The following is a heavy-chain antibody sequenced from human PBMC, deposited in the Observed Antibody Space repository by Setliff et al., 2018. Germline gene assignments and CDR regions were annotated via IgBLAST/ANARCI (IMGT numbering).Heavy chain of an antibody. CDR2: IYIGGSA. CDR1: GGSISSYY. Sequence: PSETLSLTCTVSGGSISSYYWSWIRQPAGKGLEWIGHIYIGGSANYNPSPKRRVTMSIDTSKNQFSLKLNSVTAADMAVYYCAREQWLDPPGYYYMDVWAKGTTVTVSS. CDR3: AREQWLDPPGYYYMDV. V-gene: IGHV4-4*07. D-gene: IGHD6-19*01. J-gene: IGHJ6*03.